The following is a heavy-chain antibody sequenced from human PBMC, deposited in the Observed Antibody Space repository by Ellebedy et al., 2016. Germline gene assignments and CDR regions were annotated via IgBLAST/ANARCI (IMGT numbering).Heavy chain of an antibody. J-gene: IGHJ4*02. D-gene: IGHD6-13*01. Sequence: GESLKISCKGSGYSFTSYWIGWVRQMPGKGLEWMGIIYPGDSDTRYSPSFQGQVTISADKSISTAYLQWSSVKASDTAMYYCARLSVLAAAGTWGFDYWGQGTLVTVSS. CDR3: ARLSVLAAAGTWGFDY. CDR2: IYPGDSDT. V-gene: IGHV5-51*01. CDR1: GYSFTSYW.